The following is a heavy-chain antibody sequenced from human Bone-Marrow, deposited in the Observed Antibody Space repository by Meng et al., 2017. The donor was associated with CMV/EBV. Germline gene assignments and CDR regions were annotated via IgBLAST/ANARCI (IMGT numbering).Heavy chain of an antibody. CDR3: AKDLSFGGNWFDP. Sequence: GYSFSSHGMRRVRQAPGRGLGWVALRWYDGNKENNADAVKGRFTITRDDSKNTLYLQMNSLRAEDTAVYYCAKDLSFGGNWFDPWGQGTLVTVSS. J-gene: IGHJ5*02. D-gene: IGHD4-23*01. CDR2: RWYDGNKE. V-gene: IGHV3-33*06. CDR1: GYSFSSHG.